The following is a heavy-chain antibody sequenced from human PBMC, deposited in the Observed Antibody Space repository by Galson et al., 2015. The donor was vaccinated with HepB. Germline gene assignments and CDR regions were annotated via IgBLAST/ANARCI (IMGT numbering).Heavy chain of an antibody. CDR2: IIPIFGTV. J-gene: IGHJ6*02. D-gene: IGHD1-1*01. V-gene: IGHV1-69*13. CDR1: VGTFSSFV. Sequence: SVKVSCKASVGTFSSFVFSWVRQAPGQGLEWMGGIIPIFGTVDYAQKFQGRLTITADDSTSTTYMELTSLRSEDTAVYYCATDQGTKIKADYSYPLDVWGQGTTVTVSS. CDR3: ATDQGTKIKADYSYPLDV.